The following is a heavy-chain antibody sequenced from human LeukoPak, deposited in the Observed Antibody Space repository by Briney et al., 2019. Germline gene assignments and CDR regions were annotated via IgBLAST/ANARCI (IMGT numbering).Heavy chain of an antibody. D-gene: IGHD1-7*01. Sequence: GGSLRLSCAASGFTFSTYSMGWVRQAPGKGLEWVSYISDRSSTIYYPDSVKGRFTISRDNAKNSLYLQMDSLRAEDTAVYYCARAPNYVFDYWGQGTLVTVSS. V-gene: IGHV3-48*01. CDR3: ARAPNYVFDY. J-gene: IGHJ4*02. CDR2: ISDRSSTI. CDR1: GFTFSTYS.